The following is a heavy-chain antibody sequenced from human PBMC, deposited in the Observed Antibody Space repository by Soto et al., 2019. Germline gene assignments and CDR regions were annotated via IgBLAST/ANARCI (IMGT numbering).Heavy chain of an antibody. CDR1: GGSLSSSSHY. CDR2: IYYSGST. J-gene: IGHJ5*02. V-gene: IGHV4-39*01. CDR3: DSLRCGYYENWSVT. D-gene: IGHD3-3*01. Sequence: SETLSLTCTVSGGSLSSSSHYWGWIRQPPGKGLEWIGSIYYSGSTYYNPSLKSRVTLSVDTSKNLFTLKLSSVTAEDTAVYYCDSLRCGYYENWSVTWGQGTLVT.